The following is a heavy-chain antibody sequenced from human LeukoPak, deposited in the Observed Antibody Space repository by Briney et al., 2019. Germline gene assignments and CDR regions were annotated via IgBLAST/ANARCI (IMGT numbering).Heavy chain of an antibody. J-gene: IGHJ4*02. CDR2: INPNSGGT. CDR1: GGTFSSYA. Sequence: ASVKVSCKASGGTFSSYAISWVRQAPGQGLEWMGWINPNSGGTNYAQKFQGRVTMTSDTSISTAYMELSRLTSDDTAVYYCARVWEWSTHFDYWGQGTLVTVSS. CDR3: ARVWEWSTHFDY. V-gene: IGHV1-2*02. D-gene: IGHD3-3*01.